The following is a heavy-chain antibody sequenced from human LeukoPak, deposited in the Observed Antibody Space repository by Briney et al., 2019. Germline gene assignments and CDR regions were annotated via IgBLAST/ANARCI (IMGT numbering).Heavy chain of an antibody. CDR3: ARTEDYGDYGNWFDP. CDR1: GGSISSYY. D-gene: IGHD4-17*01. V-gene: IGHV4-59*01. Sequence: SETLSLTCTVSGGSISSYYWSWIRQPPGKGLEWIGYIYYSGSTNYSPSLKSRVTISVDTSKNQFSLKLNSVTAADMAVYYCARTEDYGDYGNWFDPWGQGTLVTVSS. J-gene: IGHJ5*02. CDR2: IYYSGST.